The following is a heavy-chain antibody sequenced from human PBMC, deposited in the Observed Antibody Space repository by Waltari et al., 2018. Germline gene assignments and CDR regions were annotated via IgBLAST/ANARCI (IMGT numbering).Heavy chain of an antibody. D-gene: IGHD3-16*01. V-gene: IGHV1-18*01. CDR2: IYPYNGNT. CDR1: GYIFSNYG. CDR3: ARDDVDSSNFGGF. Sequence: QLVLSGAEVKKPGASVKVSCNASGYIFSNYGITWVRMAPGQGLEWMGWIYPYNGNTKYEQNFQGRVTMTTDTSTATAYMEIRSLRSDDTAIYYCARDDVDSSNFGGFWGQGTQVTVSS. J-gene: IGHJ4*02.